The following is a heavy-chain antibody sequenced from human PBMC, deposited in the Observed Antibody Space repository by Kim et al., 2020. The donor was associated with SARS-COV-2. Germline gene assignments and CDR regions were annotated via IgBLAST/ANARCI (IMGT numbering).Heavy chain of an antibody. CDR3: ASGPRGYSSYYYGMDV. Sequence: SETLSLTCTVSGGSISSYYWSWIRQPPGKGLEWIGYIYYSGSTNYNPSLKSRVTISVDTSKNQFSLKLSSVTAADTAVYYCASGPRGYSSYYYGMDVWGQGTTVTVSS. CDR2: IYYSGST. J-gene: IGHJ6*02. V-gene: IGHV4-59*01. CDR1: GGSISSYY. D-gene: IGHD5-18*01.